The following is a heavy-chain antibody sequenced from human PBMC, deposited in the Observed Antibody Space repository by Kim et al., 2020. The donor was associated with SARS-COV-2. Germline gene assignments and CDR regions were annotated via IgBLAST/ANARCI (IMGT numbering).Heavy chain of an antibody. D-gene: IGHD6-13*01. J-gene: IGHJ4*02. Sequence: AQKLQGRVTMTTDTSTSTAYMELRSLRSDDTAVYYCAREGSSSWYGGDYWGQGTLVTVSS. CDR3: AREGSSSWYGGDY. V-gene: IGHV1-18*01.